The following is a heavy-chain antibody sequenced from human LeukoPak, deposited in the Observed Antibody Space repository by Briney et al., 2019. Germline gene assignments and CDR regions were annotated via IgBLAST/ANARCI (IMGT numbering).Heavy chain of an antibody. CDR1: GFTFSSYA. CDR2: ISYDGSNK. D-gene: IGHD3-22*01. V-gene: IGHV3-30*04. Sequence: GRSLRLSCAASGFTFSSYAMHWVRQAPGKGLEWVAVISYDGSNKYYADSVKGRFTISRDNSKNTLYLQMNSLRAEDTAVYYCARDILEYCDSSGFGVWGQGTLVTVSS. J-gene: IGHJ4*02. CDR3: ARDILEYCDSSGFGV.